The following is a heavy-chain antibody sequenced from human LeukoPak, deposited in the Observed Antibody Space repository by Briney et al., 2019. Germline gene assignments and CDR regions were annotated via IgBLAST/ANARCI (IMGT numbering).Heavy chain of an antibody. CDR1: GGTFSSYA. D-gene: IGHD3-3*01. V-gene: IGHV1-69*05. CDR3: ARGYMSIFGVVTKPFDY. CDR2: IIPIFGTA. J-gene: IGHJ4*02. Sequence: GASVKVSCKASGGTFSSYAISWVRQAPGQGLEWLGGIIPIFGTANYAQKLQGRVTITTDESTSTAYTELSSLRSEDTAVYYCARGYMSIFGVVTKPFDYWGQGTLVTVSS.